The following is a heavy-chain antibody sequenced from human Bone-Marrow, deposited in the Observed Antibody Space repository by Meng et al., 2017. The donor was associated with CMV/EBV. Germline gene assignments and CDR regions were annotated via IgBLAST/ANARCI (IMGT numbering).Heavy chain of an antibody. Sequence: GESLKISCAASGFTFSGSAMHWVRQASGKGLEWVGRIRSKANSYATAYAASVKGRFTISRDDSKNTAYLQMNSLKTEDTAAYYCTRIGYWGQGTLVTVSS. CDR3: TRIGY. J-gene: IGHJ4*02. CDR1: GFTFSGSA. V-gene: IGHV3-73*01. CDR2: IRSKANSYAT.